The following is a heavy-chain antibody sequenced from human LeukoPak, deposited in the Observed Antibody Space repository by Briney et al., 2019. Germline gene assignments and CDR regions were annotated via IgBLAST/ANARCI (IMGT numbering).Heavy chain of an antibody. CDR1: GYSFTSYY. J-gene: IGHJ6*02. Sequence: ASVKVSCKASGYSFTSYYMHWVRQAPGQGLEWMGIINPSGGITKYAQKLQGRATMTRDTSMSTVYLEMSSLRSEDTAFYYCAKSISADYYYYGMDVWGQGTTVTVSS. V-gene: IGHV1-46*01. D-gene: IGHD6-6*01. CDR2: INPSGGIT. CDR3: AKSISADYYYYGMDV.